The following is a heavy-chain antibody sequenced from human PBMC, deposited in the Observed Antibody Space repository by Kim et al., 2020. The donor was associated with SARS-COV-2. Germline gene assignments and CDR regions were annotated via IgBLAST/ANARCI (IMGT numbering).Heavy chain of an antibody. Sequence: SVKVSCKASGFTFTSSAVQWVRQARGQRLEWIGWIVVGSGNTNYAQKFQERVTITRDMSTSTAYMELSSLRSEDTAVYYCAADSACSSTSCYEHYYYYGMDVWGQGTTVTVSS. D-gene: IGHD2-2*01. V-gene: IGHV1-58*01. CDR1: GFTFTSSA. J-gene: IGHJ6*02. CDR3: AADSACSSTSCYEHYYYYGMDV. CDR2: IVVGSGNT.